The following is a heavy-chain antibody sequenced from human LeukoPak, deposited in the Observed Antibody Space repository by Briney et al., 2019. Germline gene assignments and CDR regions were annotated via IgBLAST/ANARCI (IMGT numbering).Heavy chain of an antibody. CDR1: GGSISPYY. D-gene: IGHD2-15*01. V-gene: IGHV4-59*13. J-gene: IGHJ6*02. Sequence: SETLSLTCTVSGGSISPYYWTWIRQPAGKGLEWIGYIHYTGSTNYNPSPKSRISISLDTSKNQFSLKVSSMTPADTAVYYCARGGYSIMDVWGQGTTVTVSS. CDR2: IHYTGST. CDR3: ARGGYSIMDV.